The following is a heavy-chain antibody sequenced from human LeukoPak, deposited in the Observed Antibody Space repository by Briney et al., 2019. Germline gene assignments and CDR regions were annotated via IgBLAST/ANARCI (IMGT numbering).Heavy chain of an antibody. D-gene: IGHD3-3*01. CDR1: GFTFSTYA. V-gene: IGHV3-48*03. Sequence: PGGSLRLSCVASGFTFSTYAMNWIRQAPGKGLEWVAYFGSTGTIHYADSMRGRFTISRDNAEMSLFLHMNSLRVDDTAVYYCAKGSGAYGHPTSPLFDFWGQGTLVTVSS. CDR2: FGSTGTI. CDR3: AKGSGAYGHPTSPLFDF. J-gene: IGHJ4*02.